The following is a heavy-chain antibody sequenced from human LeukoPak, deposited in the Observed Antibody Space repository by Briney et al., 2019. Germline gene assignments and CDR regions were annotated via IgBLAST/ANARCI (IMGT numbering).Heavy chain of an antibody. Sequence: PGRSLRLSCAAAGFTFSSYTIHWVRQAPGKGLEWVSYISSSGSTIYYADSVKGRFTISRDNAKNSLYLQMNSLRAEDTAVYYCARGAYDSSGYRKGGYWGQGTLVTVSS. CDR2: ISSSGSTI. V-gene: IGHV3-48*04. CDR3: ARGAYDSSGYRKGGY. CDR1: GFTFSSYT. D-gene: IGHD3-22*01. J-gene: IGHJ4*02.